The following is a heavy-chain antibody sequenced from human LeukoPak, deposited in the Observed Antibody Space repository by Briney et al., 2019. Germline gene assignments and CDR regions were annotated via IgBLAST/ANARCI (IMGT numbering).Heavy chain of an antibody. CDR2: INSAYSNT. CDR3: ARDSYMAAADTWLDP. V-gene: IGHV1-3*01. J-gene: IGHJ5*02. D-gene: IGHD6-13*01. Sequence: ASVKVSCKASGYTFTDYTIHWVRQAPGQRLEWMGWINSAYSNTKYSQKFQGRVTITSDTSASTAYMEVRSLTSEDTAIYYCARDSYMAAADTWLDPWGQGTLVTVSS. CDR1: GYTFTDYT.